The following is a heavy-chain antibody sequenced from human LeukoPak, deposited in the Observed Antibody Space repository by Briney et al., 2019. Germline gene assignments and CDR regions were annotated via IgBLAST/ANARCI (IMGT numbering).Heavy chain of an antibody. J-gene: IGHJ4*02. CDR1: GFTFSSYW. D-gene: IGHD3-22*01. Sequence: SGGSLRLSCAASGFTFSSYWMSWVRQAPGKGLEWVSTSGSGGSTYYTDSVKGRFTISRDKSKNTLYLQMNSLRAEDTAIYYCAKRDSSGNYYFDYWGQGTLVTVSS. CDR2: SGSGGST. V-gene: IGHV3-23*01. CDR3: AKRDSSGNYYFDY.